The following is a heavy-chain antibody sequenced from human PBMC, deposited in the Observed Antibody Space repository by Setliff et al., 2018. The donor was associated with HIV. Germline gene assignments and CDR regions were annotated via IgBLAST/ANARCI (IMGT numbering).Heavy chain of an antibody. Sequence: KTSETLSLTCTVSGGSVSTGNYYWNWIRLPPGKGLEWIGYIFYSGSTNYNPSLKSRVTISVDTSKNQFSLRLNSVTAADTAIYYCTRRGADSYYPRPLDVWGKGTTVTSPQ. CDR1: GGSVSTGNYY. J-gene: IGHJ6*04. D-gene: IGHD3-10*01. V-gene: IGHV4-61*01. CDR2: IFYSGST. CDR3: TRRGADSYYPRPLDV.